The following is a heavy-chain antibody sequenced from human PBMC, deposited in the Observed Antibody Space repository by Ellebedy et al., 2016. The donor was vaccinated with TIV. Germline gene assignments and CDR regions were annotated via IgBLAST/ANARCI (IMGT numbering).Heavy chain of an antibody. CDR3: ARIKQQLDPHDGFDI. D-gene: IGHD6-13*01. V-gene: IGHV5-51*01. CDR1: GYRLPSYW. Sequence: GESLKIPCKGSGYRLPSYWIGWVRQMPGKGLEWMGIIYPGDSDTRYSPSFQGQVTISADKSIRAAYLRWSSLKASDTAIYYCARIKQQLDPHDGFDIWGQGTMVTVSS. J-gene: IGHJ3*02. CDR2: IYPGDSDT.